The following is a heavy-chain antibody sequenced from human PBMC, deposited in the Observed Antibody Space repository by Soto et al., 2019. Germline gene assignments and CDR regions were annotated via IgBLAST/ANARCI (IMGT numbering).Heavy chain of an antibody. Sequence: PSETLSLTCTVSGGSLSSYYWTWIRQPPGKGLEWIGYVYYSGNTNYNPSLKSRVTISVDTSKNQFSLKLGSVTAADTAVYYCAREKYGDYVGYFDPWGQGIQVTVSS. D-gene: IGHD4-17*01. CDR1: GGSLSSYY. V-gene: IGHV4-59*12. J-gene: IGHJ5*02. CDR3: AREKYGDYVGYFDP. CDR2: VYYSGNT.